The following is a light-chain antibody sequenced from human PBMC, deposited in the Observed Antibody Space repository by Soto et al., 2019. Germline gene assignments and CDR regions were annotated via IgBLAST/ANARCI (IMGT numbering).Light chain of an antibody. J-gene: IGKJ1*01. V-gene: IGKV1-5*03. CDR2: KAS. CDR1: QTISSR. Sequence: DIQMTQSPSTLSGSVGDRVTITCRASQTISSRLAWYQQKPGKAPKLLIYKASTLKSGVASRFSGSGSGTEFTLTISSLQPDDFVTYYCNYYYSYSEEFGQGTNVDIK. CDR3: NYYYSYSEE.